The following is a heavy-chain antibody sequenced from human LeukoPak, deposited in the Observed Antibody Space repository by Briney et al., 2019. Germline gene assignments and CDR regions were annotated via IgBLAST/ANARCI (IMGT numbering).Heavy chain of an antibody. CDR3: ARGGRYGDYVVY. D-gene: IGHD1-26*01. V-gene: IGHV3-74*01. J-gene: IGHJ4*02. Sequence: PGGSLRLSCAASGFTFSSNWMHWVRHAPGKGLVWVSRINEDGSTTNYADSVKGRFTISRDNSKNTLYVQMKSLRAEDTAVYYCARGGRYGDYVVYWGQGTLVTVSS. CDR2: INEDGSTT. CDR1: GFTFSSNW.